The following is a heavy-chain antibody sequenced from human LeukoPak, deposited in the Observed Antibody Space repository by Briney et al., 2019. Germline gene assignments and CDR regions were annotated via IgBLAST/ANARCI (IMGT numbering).Heavy chain of an antibody. CDR3: ARDRFISSWYGIDY. CDR1: GGSFSGYY. CDR2: INHSGST. Sequence: SETLSLTCAVYGGSFSGYYWSWIRQPPGKGLEWIGEINHSGSTNYNPSLKSRVTISVDTSKNQFSLKLSSVTAADTAVYYCARDRFISSWYGIDYWGQGTPVTVSS. V-gene: IGHV4-34*01. J-gene: IGHJ4*02. D-gene: IGHD6-13*01.